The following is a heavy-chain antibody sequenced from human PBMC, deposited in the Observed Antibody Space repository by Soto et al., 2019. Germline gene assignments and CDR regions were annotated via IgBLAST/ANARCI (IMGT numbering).Heavy chain of an antibody. CDR1: GGSISSSNW. D-gene: IGHD3-22*01. V-gene: IGHV4-4*02. CDR3: ARSPDSSGYYPRWYYYGMDV. CDR2: IYNSGST. J-gene: IGHJ6*02. Sequence: QVQLQESGPGLVKPSGTLSLTCAVSGGSISSSNWWSWFRQPPGKGLEWIGEIYNSGSTNYNPSLKRRVTISVDKSKNQFSLKLSSVTAADTAVYYCARSPDSSGYYPRWYYYGMDVWGQGTTVTVSS.